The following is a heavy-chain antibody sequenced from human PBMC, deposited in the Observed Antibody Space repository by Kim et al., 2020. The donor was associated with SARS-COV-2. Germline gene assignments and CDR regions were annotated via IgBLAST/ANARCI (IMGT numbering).Heavy chain of an antibody. D-gene: IGHD3-10*01. V-gene: IGHV3-49*04. CDR2: IRSKAYGGTT. J-gene: IGHJ6*02. CDR1: GFTFGDYA. CDR3: TRVEWFGQKNYYYYYYGMDV. Sequence: GGSLRLSCTASGFTFGDYAMSWVRQAPGKGLEWVGFIRSKAYGGTTEYAASVKGRFTISRDDSKSIAYLQMNSLKTEDTAVYYCTRVEWFGQKNYYYYYYGMDVWGQGTTVTVSS.